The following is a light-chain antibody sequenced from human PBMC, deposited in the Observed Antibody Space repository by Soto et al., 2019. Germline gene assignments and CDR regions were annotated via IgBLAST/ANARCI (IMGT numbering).Light chain of an antibody. Sequence: IVLTQSPGTLSLSPGERATLSCRAGQSVSSSYLAWYQQKPGQAPRLLIYGASSRATGIPDRFSGSGSGTDFTLTISRLEPEDFAVYYCQQYGSAPSTFGQGTKVDIK. V-gene: IGKV3-20*01. CDR2: GAS. CDR3: QQYGSAPST. J-gene: IGKJ1*01. CDR1: QSVSSSY.